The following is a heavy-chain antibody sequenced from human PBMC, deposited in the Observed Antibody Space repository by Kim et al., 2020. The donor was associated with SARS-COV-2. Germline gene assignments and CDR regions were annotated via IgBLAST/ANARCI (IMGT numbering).Heavy chain of an antibody. CDR2: ISGSGGST. CDR3: AKDPYGDSSSH. V-gene: IGHV3-23*01. J-gene: IGHJ4*02. D-gene: IGHD6-13*01. Sequence: GGSLRLSCAASGFTFSSYAMSWVRQAPGKGLEWVPAISGSGGSTYYADSVKGRFTISRDNSKNTLYLQMNSLRAEDTAVYYCAKDPYGDSSSHWGQGTLVAVSS. CDR1: GFTFSSYA.